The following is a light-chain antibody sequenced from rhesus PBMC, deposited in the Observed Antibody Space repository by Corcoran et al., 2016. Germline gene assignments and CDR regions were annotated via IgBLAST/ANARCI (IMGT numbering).Light chain of an antibody. CDR1: QDINKE. J-gene: IGKJ1*01. Sequence: DIQMTQSPSSLSASVGDRVTVPCRASQDINKELSWYQQKPGKAPTLLIYGASSLETGVSSRLSGSGSGTDYTLTISSLQPEDVATYYCLQDYSTPWTFGQGTKVEIK. CDR2: GAS. CDR3: LQDYSTPWT. V-gene: IGKV1-94*01.